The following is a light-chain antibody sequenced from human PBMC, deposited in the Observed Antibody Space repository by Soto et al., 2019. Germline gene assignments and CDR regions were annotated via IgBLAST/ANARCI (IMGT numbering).Light chain of an antibody. J-gene: IGKJ1*01. CDR3: QQYRSWPRT. V-gene: IGKV3-20*01. CDR1: QSVSSSY. CDR2: GAS. Sequence: EIVLTQSPVTLSLSPGERATLSCRASQSVSSSYLAWYQQKPGQAPRLLIYGASTRTTDMPGTFSGRGSGTEFTLTITSLRPEDFGVYYCQQYRSWPRTFGQGTKVDIK.